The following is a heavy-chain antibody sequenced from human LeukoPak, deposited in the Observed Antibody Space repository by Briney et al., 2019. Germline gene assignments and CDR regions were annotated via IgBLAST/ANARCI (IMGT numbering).Heavy chain of an antibody. J-gene: IGHJ4*02. CDR1: GGSINTSPYY. D-gene: IGHD3-22*01. V-gene: IGHV4-39*01. Sequence: SETPSLTCSVSGGSINTSPYYWGWIRQSPGKGLEWIGTFYYSGSTYYNASLKSQVSISVDKSKNQFSLRLTSVTAADTAVYYCARYGYYYDSSGYYYVIPFDYWGQGTLVTVSS. CDR3: ARYGYYYDSSGYYYVIPFDY. CDR2: FYYSGST.